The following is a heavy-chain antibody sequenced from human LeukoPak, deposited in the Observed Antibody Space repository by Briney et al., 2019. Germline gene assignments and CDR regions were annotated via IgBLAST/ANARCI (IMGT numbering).Heavy chain of an antibody. V-gene: IGHV3-23*01. CDR3: AKDNGDYDWYFDL. CDR2: ISGSGETT. J-gene: IGHJ2*01. Sequence: GGALRLSCAASGFTFSSYAMSWVRQAPGKGLEWVSVISGSGETTYYADSVKGRFTISRDNSKNTLYLQMNSLRAEDTAVYYCAKDNGDYDWYFDLWGRGTLVTVSS. CDR1: GFTFSSYA. D-gene: IGHD4-17*01.